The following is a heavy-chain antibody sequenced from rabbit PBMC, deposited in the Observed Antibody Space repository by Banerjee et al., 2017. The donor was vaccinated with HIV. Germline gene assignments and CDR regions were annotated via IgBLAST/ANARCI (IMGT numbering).Heavy chain of an antibody. Sequence: QQLEESGGGLVKPGASLTLTCTASGFSFSSNYYMCWVRQAPGKGLEWIGYIDPVFGSTYYASWVNGRFTISSHNAQNTLYLQLNSLTAADTATYFCVRGSISGTDYNLWGQGTLVTVS. CDR2: IDPVFGST. D-gene: IGHD1-1*01. V-gene: IGHV1S7*01. CDR1: GFSFSSNYY. CDR3: VRGSISGTDYNL. J-gene: IGHJ4*01.